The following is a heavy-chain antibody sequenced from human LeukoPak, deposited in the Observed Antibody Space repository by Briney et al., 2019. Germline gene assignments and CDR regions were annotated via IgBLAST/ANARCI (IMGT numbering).Heavy chain of an antibody. D-gene: IGHD6-19*01. CDR2: IIPIFGTA. CDR1: GGTFRSYA. CDR3: ARWRYSSGNWFDP. V-gene: IGHV1-69*05. Sequence: SVKVSCKASGGTFRSYAISWVRQAPGQGLEWMGGIIPIFGTANYAQKFQGRVTITTDESTSTAYMELSSLRSEDTAVYYCARWRYSSGNWFDPWGQGTLVTVSS. J-gene: IGHJ5*02.